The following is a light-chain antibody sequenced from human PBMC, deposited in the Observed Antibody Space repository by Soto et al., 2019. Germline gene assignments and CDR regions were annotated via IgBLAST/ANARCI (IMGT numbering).Light chain of an antibody. CDR3: AAWDDSLSGVL. CDR2: RSN. J-gene: IGLJ2*01. CDR1: RSNIGSNY. V-gene: IGLV1-47*01. Sequence: QSVLSHPPSASGTPGQRVTVSCSGSRSNIGSNYVYWYQQLPSTAPKLLIYRSNQRPSGVPDRFTGSKSGTSASLVISGLRSEDEADYFCAAWDDSLSGVLFGGGTKLTVL.